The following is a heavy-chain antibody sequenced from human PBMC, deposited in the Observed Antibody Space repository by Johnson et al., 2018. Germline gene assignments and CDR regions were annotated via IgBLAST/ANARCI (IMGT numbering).Heavy chain of an antibody. CDR3: ARERYTRQWLVPDLPNWFDP. D-gene: IGHD6-19*01. CDR2: IIPIFGTA. Sequence: QVQLVESGAEVKKPGSSXKVSCKASGGTFSSYAISWVRQAPGQGLEWMGGIIPIFGTANYAQKFQGRVTITEDESTSTAYMELSSLRSEDTAVYSCARERYTRQWLVPDLPNWFDPWGQGTLVTVSS. V-gene: IGHV1-69*12. CDR1: GGTFSSYA. J-gene: IGHJ5*02.